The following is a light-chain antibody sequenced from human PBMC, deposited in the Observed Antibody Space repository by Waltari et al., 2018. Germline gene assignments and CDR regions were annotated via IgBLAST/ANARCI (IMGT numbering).Light chain of an antibody. Sequence: DIQLTQSPSSLSASDGDRVTITCRASQGISNYVAWYQQKPGKVPKLLIYAASTLQSGVPSRFSGSGSGTEFTLTISSLQPEDVAAYYCQKYNSAPRTFGQGTKVEIK. CDR2: AAS. J-gene: IGKJ1*01. CDR1: QGISNY. V-gene: IGKV1-27*01. CDR3: QKYNSAPRT.